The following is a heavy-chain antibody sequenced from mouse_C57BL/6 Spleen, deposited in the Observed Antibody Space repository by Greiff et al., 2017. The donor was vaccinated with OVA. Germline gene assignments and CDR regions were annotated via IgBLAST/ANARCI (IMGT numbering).Heavy chain of an antibody. V-gene: IGHV1-72*01. Sequence: VQLQQPGAELVKPGASVKLSCKASGYTFTSYWMPWVKQRPGRGLEWIGRIDPNSGGTKYNEKFKSKATLTVDKPSSTAYMQLSSLTSEDSAVYYCARCITTVVASRNYFDYWGQGTTLTVSS. J-gene: IGHJ2*01. D-gene: IGHD1-1*01. CDR3: ARCITTVVASRNYFDY. CDR2: IDPNSGGT. CDR1: GYTFTSYW.